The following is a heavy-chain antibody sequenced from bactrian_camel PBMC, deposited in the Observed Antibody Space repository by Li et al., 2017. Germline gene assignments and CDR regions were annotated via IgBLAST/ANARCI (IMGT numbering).Heavy chain of an antibody. D-gene: IGHD4*01. Sequence: QLVESGGGSVQAGGSLALACVVSGGTFNPNTMGWFRQAPGKEREGVALIYTGSGSTRYADSVEGRFTISQDNAKNSIYLQMHNLKPEDTARYYCAAGFGTWCHKDTDYSYWGRGTQVTVS. CDR1: GGTFNPNT. V-gene: IGHV3-3*01. CDR3: AAGFGTWCHKDTDYSY. J-gene: IGHJ4*01. CDR2: IYTGSGST.